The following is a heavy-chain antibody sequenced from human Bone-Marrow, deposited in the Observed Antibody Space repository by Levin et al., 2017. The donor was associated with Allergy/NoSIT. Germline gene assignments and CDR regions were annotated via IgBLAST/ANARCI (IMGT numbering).Heavy chain of an antibody. Sequence: SETLSLTCAVSGGSFSGYYWSWIRQPPGKGLEWIGEASHSGSTTYNQSLGSRVTISLDTSKNQFSLKLSSVTAADTAVYYCARGGHNSVWFFDQWGQGPLVTVSS. CDR3: ARGGHNSVWFFDQ. CDR1: GGSFSGYY. CDR2: ASHSGST. V-gene: IGHV4-34*01. D-gene: IGHD6-19*01. J-gene: IGHJ4*02.